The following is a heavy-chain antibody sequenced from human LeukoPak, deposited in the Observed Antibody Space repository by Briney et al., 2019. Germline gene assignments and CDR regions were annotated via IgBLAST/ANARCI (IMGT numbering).Heavy chain of an antibody. J-gene: IGHJ4*02. CDR1: GYTFTSYG. CDR2: ISAYNGNT. V-gene: IGHV1-18*01. D-gene: IGHD5-18*01. CDR3: ARVLGYSYGQGHFDY. Sequence: ASVKVSCKASGYTFTSYGISWVRQAPGQGLEWMGWISAYNGNTNYAQKLQGRVTMTTDTSTSTAYMELRILRSDDTAVYYCARVLGYSYGQGHFDYWGQGTLVTVSS.